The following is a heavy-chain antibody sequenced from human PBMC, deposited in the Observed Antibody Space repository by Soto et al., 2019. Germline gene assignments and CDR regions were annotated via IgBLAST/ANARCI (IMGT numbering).Heavy chain of an antibody. J-gene: IGHJ4*02. CDR2: IYYSGST. Sequence: SETLSLTCTVSGGSISSGGYYWSWIRQHPGKGLEWIGYIYYSGSTYYNPSLKSRVTISVDTSKNQFSLKLSSVTAADTAVYYCARDSYGSGMLIYWGQGTLVTVSS. D-gene: IGHD3-10*01. V-gene: IGHV4-31*03. CDR3: ARDSYGSGMLIY. CDR1: GGSISSGGYY.